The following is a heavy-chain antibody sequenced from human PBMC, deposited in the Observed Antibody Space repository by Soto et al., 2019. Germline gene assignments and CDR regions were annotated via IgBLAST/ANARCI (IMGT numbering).Heavy chain of an antibody. CDR2: ISWDGGST. J-gene: IGHJ6*02. Sequence: GGSLRLSCAASGFTFDDYTMHWVRQAPGKGLEWVSLISWDGGSTYYADSVKGRFTISRDNSKNSLYLQMNSLRTEDTALYYCARSQDYYYGMDVWGQGTTVTVSS. V-gene: IGHV3-43*01. CDR3: ARSQDYYYGMDV. CDR1: GFTFDDYT.